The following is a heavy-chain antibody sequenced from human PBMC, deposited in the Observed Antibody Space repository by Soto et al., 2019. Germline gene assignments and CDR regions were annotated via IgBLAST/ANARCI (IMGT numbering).Heavy chain of an antibody. CDR3: AREKTYYDILTGRAVPVYYYSMDV. V-gene: IGHV1-8*01. CDR1: GYTFTSYD. D-gene: IGHD3-9*01. Sequence: ASVKVSCKASGYTFTSYDINWVRQATGQGLEWMGWMNPNSGNTGYAQKFQGRVTMTRNTSISTAYMELSSLRSEDTAVYYCAREKTYYDILTGRAVPVYYYSMDVWGQGTTVTVAS. J-gene: IGHJ6*02. CDR2: MNPNSGNT.